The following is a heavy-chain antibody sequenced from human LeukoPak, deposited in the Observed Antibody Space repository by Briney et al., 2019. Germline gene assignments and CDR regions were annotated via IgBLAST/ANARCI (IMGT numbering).Heavy chain of an antibody. V-gene: IGHV4-39*01. CDR1: GGSISSSSYY. CDR2: IYYSWST. CDR3: ARRSHKDRRAAFDI. D-gene: IGHD1-14*01. Sequence: SETLSLTCTVSGGSISSSSYYWGCLRQPPGKGLEWIVSIYYSWSTYYNPSLKSRVTISVDTSKNQFSLKLSSVTAADTAVYYCARRSHKDRRAAFDIWGQGTMVTVSS. J-gene: IGHJ3*02.